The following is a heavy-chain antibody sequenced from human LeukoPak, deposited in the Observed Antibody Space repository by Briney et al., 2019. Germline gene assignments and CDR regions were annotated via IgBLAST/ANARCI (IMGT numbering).Heavy chain of an antibody. Sequence: SETLSLTCAVSGDSMSSIDWWSWVHQPPGKGLEWIGEIHHTGSTNYNPSLKSRVTISVDKSKNQFSLNFNSMSAADSAVYYCAANGYYTIEYWGQGTLVTVSS. CDR2: IHHTGST. V-gene: IGHV4-4*02. CDR1: GDSMSSIDW. D-gene: IGHD1-26*01. CDR3: AANGYYTIEY. J-gene: IGHJ4*02.